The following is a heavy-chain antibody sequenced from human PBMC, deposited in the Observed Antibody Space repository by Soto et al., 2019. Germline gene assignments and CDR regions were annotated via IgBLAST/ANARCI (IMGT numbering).Heavy chain of an antibody. V-gene: IGHV1-69*13. CDR3: ARGGGPYVWFNEF. J-gene: IGHJ4*02. D-gene: IGHD3-16*01. Sequence: SVKVSCKDSGGLFSSFAISWVRQAPGQGLEWMGGIIPVFGTTNYAQKFQGRVTITADESTNAAYMELSSLTSDDTAMYYCARGGGPYVWFNEFWGQGTQVTVS. CDR1: GGLFSSFA. CDR2: IIPVFGTT.